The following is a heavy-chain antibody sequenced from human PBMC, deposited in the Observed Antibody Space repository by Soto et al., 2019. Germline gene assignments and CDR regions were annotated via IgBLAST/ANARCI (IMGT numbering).Heavy chain of an antibody. V-gene: IGHV3-30*18. D-gene: IGHD6-13*01. Sequence: QVQLVESGGGVVQPGRSLRLSCAASGFTFSSYGMHWVRQAPGKGLEWVAVISYDGSNKYYADSVKGRFTISRDNSKNTLYLQMNSLRAEDTAVYYCAKAGYSSSGDQYYYYYYGMDVWGQGTTVTVSS. CDR2: ISYDGSNK. CDR3: AKAGYSSSGDQYYYYYYGMDV. J-gene: IGHJ6*02. CDR1: GFTFSSYG.